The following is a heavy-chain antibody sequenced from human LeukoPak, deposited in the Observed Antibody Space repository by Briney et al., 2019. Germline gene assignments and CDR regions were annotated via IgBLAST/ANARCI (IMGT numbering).Heavy chain of an antibody. D-gene: IGHD6-19*01. CDR1: GFTFSKYW. Sequence: PGGPLRLSCAASGFTFSKYWMLWFGQAPGKGLKSVSRINTDGTVTTYADSVKGRFTVSRDNADNTMFLQMNSVRDEDTAVYYCATKQWLAPPPDSWGQGTPVTVSS. CDR2: INTDGTVT. J-gene: IGHJ4*02. CDR3: ATKQWLAPPPDS. V-gene: IGHV3-74*01.